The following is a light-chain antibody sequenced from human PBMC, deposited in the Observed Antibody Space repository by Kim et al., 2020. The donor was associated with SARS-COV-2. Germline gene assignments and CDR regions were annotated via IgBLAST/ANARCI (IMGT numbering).Light chain of an antibody. J-gene: IGKJ2*01. V-gene: IGKV1-5*01. Sequence: STQSESVGDSVTITCRASQSITTWLAWYQQKPGKAPKLLIYDASTLHSGVPSRFSGSGYGTEFTLTISSLQPDDSATYYCQQYNVHFGQGTKLEIK. CDR3: QQYNVH. CDR1: QSITTW. CDR2: DAS.